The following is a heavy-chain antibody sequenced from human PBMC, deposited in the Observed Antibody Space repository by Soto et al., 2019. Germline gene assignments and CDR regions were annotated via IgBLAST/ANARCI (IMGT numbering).Heavy chain of an antibody. J-gene: IGHJ4*02. CDR2: ILPIFGTP. Sequence: QVQLVQSGAEVKKPGSSVKVSCTVSGGTFNSYAINWVRQAPGQGLEWMGGILPIFGTPDYAQKFQGRVTIIADESTSTAYMELSSLTSEDTAIYYCAREGTWEGDFWGQGTLVTVSS. D-gene: IGHD1-26*01. CDR1: GGTFNSYA. V-gene: IGHV1-69*01. CDR3: AREGTWEGDF.